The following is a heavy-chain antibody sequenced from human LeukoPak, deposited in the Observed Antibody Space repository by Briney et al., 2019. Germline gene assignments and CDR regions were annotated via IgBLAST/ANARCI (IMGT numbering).Heavy chain of an antibody. Sequence: GGSLRLSCAAFGFTFSSYSMNWVRQAPGKGLEWISYISSSSSTIYYADSAKGRFTISRDNAKNSLYLQMNSLRDEDTAVYYCSKNSGSYPQDFDYWGQGTLVTVSS. V-gene: IGHV3-48*02. CDR2: ISSSSSTI. CDR3: SKNSGSYPQDFDY. CDR1: GFTFSSYS. D-gene: IGHD1-26*01. J-gene: IGHJ4*02.